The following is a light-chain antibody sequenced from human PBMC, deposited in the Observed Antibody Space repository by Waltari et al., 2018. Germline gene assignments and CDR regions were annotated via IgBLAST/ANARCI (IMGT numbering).Light chain of an antibody. CDR2: AAS. CDR3: QHYNGDPLT. V-gene: IGKV1-16*01. Sequence: IQMTQSPSSLSASVGDRVTITCRASQDISKYLVWFQQKPGKAPKYLIYAASSLQSGVPSRFSGSGSGTDFTLTISSLQPEDFATYYCQHYNGDPLTFGQGTKLEIK. CDR1: QDISKY. J-gene: IGKJ2*01.